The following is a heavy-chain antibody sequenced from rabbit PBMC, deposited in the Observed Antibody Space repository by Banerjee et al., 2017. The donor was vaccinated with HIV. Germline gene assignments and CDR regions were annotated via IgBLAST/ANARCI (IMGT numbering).Heavy chain of an antibody. Sequence: LVKPEGSLPLTCKASGFTLSSYWMWWVRQAPGKGLEWIACIGAGSSGTTYYASWAKGRFTISKTSWTTVTLQMTSLTAADTATHFCARDLAGVIGWNFNLWGQGTLVTVS. CDR1: GFTLSSYW. J-gene: IGHJ4*01. V-gene: IGHV1S45*01. CDR2: IGAGSSGTT. CDR3: ARDLAGVIGWNFNL. D-gene: IGHD4-1*01.